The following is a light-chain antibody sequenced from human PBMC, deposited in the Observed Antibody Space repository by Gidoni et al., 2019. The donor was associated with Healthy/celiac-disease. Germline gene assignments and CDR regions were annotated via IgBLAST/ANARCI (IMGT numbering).Light chain of an antibody. CDR3: QQYGSSPLT. V-gene: IGKV3-20*01. CDR2: GAS. Sequence: EIVLTQSPGTLSLSPGERATLSCRASQSVSSSSLAWYQQKPGQAPRLLIYGASSWATGIPDRFSGSGSGTHFTLTISRLEPEDFAVYYCQQYGSSPLTFGGGTKVEIK. CDR1: QSVSSSS. J-gene: IGKJ4*01.